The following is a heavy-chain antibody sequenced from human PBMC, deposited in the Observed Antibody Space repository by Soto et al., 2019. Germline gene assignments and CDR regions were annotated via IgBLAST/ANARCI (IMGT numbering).Heavy chain of an antibody. V-gene: IGHV4-39*01. CDR2: IYYSGST. CDR1: GGSISSSSYY. J-gene: IGHJ6*04. D-gene: IGHD2-2*01. Sequence: QLQLQESGPGLVKPSETLSLTCTVSGGSISSSSYYWGWIRKPPGKGLEWIGSIYYSGSTDYNPSLKSRVTISVATSNNQFSLKLSSVTAADTAVYYCQKDIVVVPAAGLALSADVWGKGTTVTVSS. CDR3: QKDIVVVPAAGLALSADV.